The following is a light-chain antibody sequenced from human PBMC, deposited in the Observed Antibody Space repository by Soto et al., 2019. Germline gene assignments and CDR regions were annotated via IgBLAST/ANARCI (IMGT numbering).Light chain of an antibody. CDR1: QSVSSY. J-gene: IGKJ5*01. V-gene: IGKV3-11*01. Sequence: PGERTTLSCRASQSVSSYLAWYQQKPGQTPRLLIYDASNRATGIPARFSGSGSGTDFTLTISSLEPEDFAVYYCQQRGKWPITFGQGTRLEIK. CDR3: QQRGKWPIT. CDR2: DAS.